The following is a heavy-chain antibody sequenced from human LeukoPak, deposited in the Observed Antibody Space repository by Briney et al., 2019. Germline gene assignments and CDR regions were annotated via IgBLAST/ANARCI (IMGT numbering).Heavy chain of an antibody. CDR3: AGSIAARLDY. CDR1: GGSFSDYY. CDR2: INHSGST. Sequence: SETLSLTCAVYGGSFSDYYWSWIRQPPEKWLEWIGEINHSGSTNYNPSLKSRVTISVDTSKNQFSLKLSSVTAADTAVYYCAGSIAARLDYWGQGTLVTVSS. D-gene: IGHD6-6*01. J-gene: IGHJ4*02. V-gene: IGHV4-34*01.